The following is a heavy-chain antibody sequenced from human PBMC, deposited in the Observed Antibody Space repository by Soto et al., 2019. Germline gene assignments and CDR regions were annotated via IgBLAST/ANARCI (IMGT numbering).Heavy chain of an antibody. Sequence: QTVGSLRLSCAASGFSFDTYGMHWVRQAPGKGLEWVAVISSHGSNKYYADSVKGRFTISRDNSKNTLYLQMNSPRAEDTAVYYCARDDPMIVAVMPSAPDYWGQGTLLTVSS. V-gene: IGHV3-30*03. CDR1: GFSFDTYG. CDR2: ISSHGSNK. CDR3: ARDDPMIVAVMPSAPDY. J-gene: IGHJ4*02. D-gene: IGHD3-22*01.